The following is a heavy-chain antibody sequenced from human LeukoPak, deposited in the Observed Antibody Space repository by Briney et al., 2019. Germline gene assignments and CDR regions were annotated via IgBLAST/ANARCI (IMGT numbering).Heavy chain of an antibody. Sequence: SGTPSLPCPGSGGPLSKYFLGWVRQPPREGPEGIGRIYTSGSTNYNPSLKSRVTMSVDTSKNQFSLKLSSVTAADTAVYYCAREYDWDDAFDIWGQGTMVTVSS. CDR3: AREYDWDDAFDI. CDR2: IYTSGST. J-gene: IGHJ3*02. CDR1: GGPLSKYF. D-gene: IGHD1-1*01. V-gene: IGHV4-4*07.